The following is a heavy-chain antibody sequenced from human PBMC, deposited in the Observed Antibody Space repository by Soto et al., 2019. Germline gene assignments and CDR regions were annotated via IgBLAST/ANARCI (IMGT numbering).Heavy chain of an antibody. Sequence: SVKVSCKASGYTLTYRYLHWVRQAPGQALEWMGWITPFNGNTNYAQKFQDRVTITRDRSMSTAYMELSSLRSEDTAMYYCASGSGDYYGSGRLYYYYGMDVWGQGTTVTVSS. CDR2: ITPFNGNT. CDR1: GYTLTYRY. D-gene: IGHD3-10*01. V-gene: IGHV1-45*02. CDR3: ASGSGDYYGSGRLYYYYGMDV. J-gene: IGHJ6*02.